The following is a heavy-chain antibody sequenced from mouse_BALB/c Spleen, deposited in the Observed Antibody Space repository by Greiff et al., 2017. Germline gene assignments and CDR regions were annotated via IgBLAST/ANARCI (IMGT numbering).Heavy chain of an antibody. Sequence: EVQVVESGPELVKPGASVKMSCKASGYTFTSYVMHWVKQKPGQGLEWIGYINPYNDGTKYNEKFKGKATLTSDKSSSTAYMELSSLTSEDSAVYYCAREAPYYGNYGAWFAYWGQGTLVTVSA. D-gene: IGHD2-10*01. CDR1: GYTFTSYV. J-gene: IGHJ3*01. V-gene: IGHV1-14*01. CDR3: AREAPYYGNYGAWFAY. CDR2: INPYNDGT.